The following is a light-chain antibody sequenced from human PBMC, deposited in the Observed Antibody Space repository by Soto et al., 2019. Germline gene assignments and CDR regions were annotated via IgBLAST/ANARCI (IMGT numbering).Light chain of an antibody. CDR2: KAS. J-gene: IGKJ1*01. CDR1: QRISSW. CDR3: QQYNSGLT. V-gene: IGKV1-5*03. Sequence: DIQMTQSPSTLSASVGDRVTITCLASQRISSWLAWYQQKPGKAPKLLIYKASSLESGVPSRFSGSGSGTAFTFTISSLQPDDCATYYYQQYNSGLTCGQGTKVEIK.